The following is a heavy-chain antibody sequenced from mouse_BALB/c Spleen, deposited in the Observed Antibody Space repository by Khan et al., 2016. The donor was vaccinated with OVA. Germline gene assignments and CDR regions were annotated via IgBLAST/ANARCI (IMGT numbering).Heavy chain of an antibody. J-gene: IGHJ4*01. CDR3: ARDGSRYNYAMDY. CDR2: ISSSGST. Sequence: EVQLQESGPGLVKPSQSLSLTCTVTGYSIPSDYAWNWIRQFPGNKLEWMGYISSSGSTNYNPALKSRISIPRDTSKNQFFLQLNSVTTEDTATYYCARDGSRYNYAMDYWGQGTSVTVSS. D-gene: IGHD2-3*01. CDR1: GYSIPSDYA. V-gene: IGHV3-2*02.